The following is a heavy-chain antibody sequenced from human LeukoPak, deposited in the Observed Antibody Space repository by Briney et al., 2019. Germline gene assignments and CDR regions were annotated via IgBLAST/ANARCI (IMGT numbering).Heavy chain of an antibody. D-gene: IGHD6-13*01. Sequence: GGSLRLSCAASGFTFDDYVMHWVRQAPGKGLEWVSGLSWNSGSIGYADSVKGRSTISRDNAKNSLYLQMNSLRPEDTALYYCAKDKLASPIAAAGNSLDYWGQGTLVTVSS. V-gene: IGHV3-9*01. J-gene: IGHJ4*02. CDR3: AKDKLASPIAAAGNSLDY. CDR2: LSWNSGSI. CDR1: GFTFDDYV.